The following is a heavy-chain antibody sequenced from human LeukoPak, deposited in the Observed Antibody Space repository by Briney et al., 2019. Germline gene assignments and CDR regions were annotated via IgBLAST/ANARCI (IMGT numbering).Heavy chain of an antibody. CDR1: GYTFTSYG. V-gene: IGHV1-18*01. CDR3: ARDYCYDSSGYYALDY. D-gene: IGHD3-22*01. J-gene: IGHJ4*02. Sequence: ASVKVSCKASGYTFTSYGISWVRQAPGQGLEWMGWISAYNGTTNYAQKLQGRVTMTTDTSTSTAYMELRSLRSDDTAVYYCARDYCYDSSGYYALDYWGQGTLVTVSS. CDR2: ISAYNGTT.